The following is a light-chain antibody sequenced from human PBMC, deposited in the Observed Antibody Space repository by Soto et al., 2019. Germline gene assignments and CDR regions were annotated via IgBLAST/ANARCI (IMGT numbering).Light chain of an antibody. CDR3: QQADSFPIT. Sequence: DIQMTQSPSALSASVGDRATITCRASQSINSRLAWYQQKPGNAPKLLIYAAFILQSGVPSRFSGYGSGTDFTLSISSLQPEDFATYYCQQADSFPITFGQGTRLEIK. J-gene: IGKJ5*01. CDR1: QSINSR. CDR2: AAF. V-gene: IGKV1-12*01.